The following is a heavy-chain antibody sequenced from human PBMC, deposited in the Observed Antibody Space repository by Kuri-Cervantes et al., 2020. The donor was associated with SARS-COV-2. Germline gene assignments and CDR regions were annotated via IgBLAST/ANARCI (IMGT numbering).Heavy chain of an antibody. CDR1: GFTFSGYW. CDR3: ARHDSLKS. CDR2: INNDWSST. D-gene: IGHD3-3*01. V-gene: IGHV3-74*01. Sequence: GESLKISCAASGFTFSGYWMHWVRQAPGMGLVWVSRINNDWSSTSYTDFVKGRVTISRDNAKNTAYLQIHSLRADDTAVYYCARHDSLKSWGQGTLVTVSS. J-gene: IGHJ5*02.